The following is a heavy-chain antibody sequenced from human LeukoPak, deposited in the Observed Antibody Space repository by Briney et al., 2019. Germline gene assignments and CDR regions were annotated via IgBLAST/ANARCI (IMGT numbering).Heavy chain of an antibody. CDR2: ISAYNGNT. Sequence: ASVKVSCKASGYTFTFYGISWVRQAPGQGLEWMGWISAYNGNTNYAQKLQGRVTMTTDTSTSTAYMELRSLRSDDTAVYYCAREYYYDSSNYYPLDYWGQGTLVTVSS. J-gene: IGHJ4*02. D-gene: IGHD3-22*01. V-gene: IGHV1-18*01. CDR1: GYTFTFYG. CDR3: AREYYYDSSNYYPLDY.